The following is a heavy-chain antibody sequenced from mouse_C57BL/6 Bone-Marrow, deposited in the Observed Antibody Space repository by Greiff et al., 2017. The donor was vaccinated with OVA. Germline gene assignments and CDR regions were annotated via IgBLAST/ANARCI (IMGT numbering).Heavy chain of an antibody. Sequence: VQLQQSGPELVKPGASVKIPCKASGYTFTDYNMDWVKQSHGKSLEWIGDINPNNGGTIYNQKFKGKATLTVDKSSSTAYMELRSLTSEDTAVYYCARSPYYGSSSFDYWGQGTTLTVSS. CDR1: GYTFTDYN. J-gene: IGHJ2*01. V-gene: IGHV1-18*01. CDR3: ARSPYYGSSSFDY. CDR2: INPNNGGT. D-gene: IGHD1-1*01.